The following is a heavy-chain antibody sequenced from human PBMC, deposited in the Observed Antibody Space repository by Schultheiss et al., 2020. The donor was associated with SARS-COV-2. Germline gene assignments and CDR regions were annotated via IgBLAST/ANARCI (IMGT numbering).Heavy chain of an antibody. D-gene: IGHD4-17*01. J-gene: IGHJ5*02. Sequence: SETLSLTCAVYGGSFSGYYWSWIRQPPGKGLEWIGRIYTSGSTNYNPSLKSRVTMSVDTSKNQFSLKLSSVTAADTAVYYCARLTVTNWFDPWGQGTLVTVPS. V-gene: IGHV4-59*10. CDR1: GGSFSGYY. CDR2: IYTSGST. CDR3: ARLTVTNWFDP.